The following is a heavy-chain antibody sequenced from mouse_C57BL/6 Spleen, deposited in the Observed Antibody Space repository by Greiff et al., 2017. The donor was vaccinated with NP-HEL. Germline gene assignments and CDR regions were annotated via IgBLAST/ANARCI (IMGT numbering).Heavy chain of an antibody. V-gene: IGHV1-15*01. CDR3: TRRGSGY. CDR2: IDPETGGT. J-gene: IGHJ2*01. CDR1: GYTFTDYE. Sequence: QVQLHHSLAELVSPGASVTLSCKASGYTFTDYEMHWVKQTPVHGLEWIGAIDPETGGTAYNQKFKGKAILTADKSSSTAYMELRSLTSEDSAVYYCTRRGSGYWGQGTTLTVSS.